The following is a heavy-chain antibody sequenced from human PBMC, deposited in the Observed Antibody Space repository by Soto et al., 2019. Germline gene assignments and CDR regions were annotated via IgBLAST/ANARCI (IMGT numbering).Heavy chain of an antibody. J-gene: IGHJ6*02. CDR1: GGSIIGYD. V-gene: IGHV4-59*01. CDR3: ARAATMIPGGMDV. CDR2: IYYSGST. D-gene: IGHD3-22*01. Sequence: SDTSTVSGGSIIGYDGGWIRKTPGKGLEWIGYIYYSGSTNYNPSLKSRVTISVDTSKNQFSLKLSSVTAADTAVYFCARAATMIPGGMDVCGQGTTVTVSS.